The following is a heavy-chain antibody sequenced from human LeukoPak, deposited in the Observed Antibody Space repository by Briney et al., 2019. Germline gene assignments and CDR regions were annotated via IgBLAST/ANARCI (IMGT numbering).Heavy chain of an antibody. CDR3: ARDRGIVVVVADY. V-gene: IGHV1-18*01. CDR1: GYTFTSYG. J-gene: IGHJ4*02. CDR2: ISAYNDDT. Sequence: GASVTVSCKASGYTFTSYGITWVRQAPGQGLQWMGWISAYNDDTHYAQKLQGRVTMTTDTSKNTAYMELRSLRSDDTAVYYCARDRGIVVVVADYWGQGTLFTVSS. D-gene: IGHD2-15*01.